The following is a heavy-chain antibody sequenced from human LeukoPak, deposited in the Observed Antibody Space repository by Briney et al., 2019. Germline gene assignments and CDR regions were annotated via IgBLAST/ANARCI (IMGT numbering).Heavy chain of an antibody. CDR3: AADLDPTVVLDAFDR. CDR2: IRGNGGST. D-gene: IGHD2-2*01. Sequence: GGSLRLSCAASGFSFSYYAMSWVRQAPGKGLEWVSSIRGNGGSTYYAASVKGRFIISRDNSKNTLYLQMNGLRAEDTAVYYCAADLDPTVVLDAFDRWGQGTLVTVSS. V-gene: IGHV3-23*01. J-gene: IGHJ3*02. CDR1: GFSFSYYA.